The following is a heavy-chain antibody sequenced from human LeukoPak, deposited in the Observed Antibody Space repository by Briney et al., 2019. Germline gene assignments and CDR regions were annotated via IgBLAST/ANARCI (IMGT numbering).Heavy chain of an antibody. D-gene: IGHD3-22*01. V-gene: IGHV1-69*06. CDR1: GGTFSNYA. J-gene: IGHJ6*03. Sequence: SMKASCKASGGTFSNYAIGWVRQAPGQGLEWMGGVIPIFSTANYAQKFQGRVTITADRSTSTAYMELSSLRSEDTAVYYCARSSGYYSSLFYMHVWGKGTTVTVSS. CDR2: VIPIFSTA. CDR3: ARSSGYYSSLFYMHV.